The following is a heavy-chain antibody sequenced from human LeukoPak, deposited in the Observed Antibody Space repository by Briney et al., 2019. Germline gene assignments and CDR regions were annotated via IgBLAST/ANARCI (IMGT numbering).Heavy chain of an antibody. D-gene: IGHD3-22*01. CDR1: GGSISSSY. V-gene: IGHV4-59*01. J-gene: IGHJ5*02. CDR3: TRGYYEPFDR. Sequence: SETLSLTCTVAGGSISSSYWNWIRQSAGKGLEWIGNMDSSGSIKYNPSLRSRVTMSLDTSKNQVSLKLRSVTAADTATYYCTRGYYEPFDRWGQGTLVIVSS. CDR2: MDSSGSI.